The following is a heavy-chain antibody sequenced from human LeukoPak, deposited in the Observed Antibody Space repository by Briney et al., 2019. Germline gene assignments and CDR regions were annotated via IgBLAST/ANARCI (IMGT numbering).Heavy chain of an antibody. D-gene: IGHD1-26*01. V-gene: IGHV1-69*13. CDR1: GGTFSSYA. CDR3: ARHGGPTNTFDI. CDR2: IIPIFGTA. Sequence: ASVKVSCKASGGTFSSYAISWVRHAPEQGLEWMGGIIPIFGTANYAQKFQGRVSITADESTSTAYMELSSLRSEDTAVYYCARHGGPTNTFDIWGQGTMVTVSS. J-gene: IGHJ3*02.